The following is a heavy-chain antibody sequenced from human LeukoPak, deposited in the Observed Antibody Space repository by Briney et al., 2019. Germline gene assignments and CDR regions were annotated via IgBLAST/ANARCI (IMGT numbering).Heavy chain of an antibody. V-gene: IGHV3-30*03. Sequence: QAGGSLRLSCAASGLTFSESWMSWVRQAPGKGLEWVAVISYDGSNKYYADSVKGRFTISRDNSKNTLYLQMNSLRAEDTAVYYCARGYSGSYAPGGYWGQGTLVTVSS. CDR2: ISYDGSNK. CDR3: ARGYSGSYAPGGY. CDR1: GLTFSESW. D-gene: IGHD1-26*01. J-gene: IGHJ4*02.